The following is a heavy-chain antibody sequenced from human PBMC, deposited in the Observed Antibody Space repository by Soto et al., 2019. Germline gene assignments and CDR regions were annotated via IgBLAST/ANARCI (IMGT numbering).Heavy chain of an antibody. D-gene: IGHD3-22*01. CDR2: IYNTVST. CDR3: ARLTSYDSSGYYCY. Sequence: SETLSLTCTVSGGSVSSGGYFWSWIRQSPGKGLEWIGHIYNTVSTYGNPSLKSRLTISVDTSKDQFSLKLNSVTAADTAVYFCARLTSYDSSGYYCYWGQGTLVTVSS. V-gene: IGHV4-30-4*01. CDR1: GGSVSSGGYF. J-gene: IGHJ4*02.